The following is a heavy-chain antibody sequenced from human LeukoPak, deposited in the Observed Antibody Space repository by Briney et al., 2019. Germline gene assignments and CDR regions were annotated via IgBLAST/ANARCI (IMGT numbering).Heavy chain of an antibody. Sequence: GGSLRLSCAASGFAFSGYGMHWVRQAPGKRLEWVAVIWYDGSNKYYEDSVKGQFTISRDTSTNTLYLQMNSLRVDDTAVYYCARDNYCSSTDCYNFDYWGQGTLVTVSS. CDR3: ARDNYCSSTDCYNFDY. CDR1: GFAFSGYG. D-gene: IGHD2-2*02. CDR2: IWYDGSNK. J-gene: IGHJ4*02. V-gene: IGHV3-33*01.